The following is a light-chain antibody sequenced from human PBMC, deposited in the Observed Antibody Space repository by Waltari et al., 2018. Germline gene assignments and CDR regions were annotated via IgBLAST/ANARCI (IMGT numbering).Light chain of an antibody. CDR3: SSYTGRNNLYV. Sequence: QSVLTQPASVSGSPGQSITISCAGTSSDVGFYNFVSWYQHHPDKVPKLLLHEVSNRPSGVSPRFSGSKSGNTASFTISGLQAEDEADYYCSSYTGRNNLYVFGTGTTVTVL. V-gene: IGLV2-14*01. J-gene: IGLJ1*01. CDR2: EVS. CDR1: SSDVGFYNF.